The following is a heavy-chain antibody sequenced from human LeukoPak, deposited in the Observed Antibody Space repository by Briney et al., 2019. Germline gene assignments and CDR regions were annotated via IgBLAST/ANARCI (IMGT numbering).Heavy chain of an antibody. Sequence: GGSLRLSCAASGFTFSSYWMHWVRHAPGKGLEWVAFIRYDGSNKYYTDSVKGRFTISRDNSKNTLYLQMNSLRAEDTAVYYCAKGRGWEASYYYYYMDVWGKGTTVTISS. CDR3: AKGRGWEASYYYYYMDV. J-gene: IGHJ6*03. V-gene: IGHV3-30*02. CDR1: GFTFSSYW. D-gene: IGHD1-26*01. CDR2: IRYDGSNK.